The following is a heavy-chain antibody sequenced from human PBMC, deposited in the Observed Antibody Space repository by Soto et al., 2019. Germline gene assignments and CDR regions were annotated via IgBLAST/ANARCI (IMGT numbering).Heavy chain of an antibody. Sequence: GGSLRLSCAVSGFTFSSYEMNWVRQAPGKGLEWVSYIGTSGKTIYYADSVRGRFTISRGNAKNSLYLQMNSLRAEDTAVYFCARDPAIYSGKFDYGLDVWGRGTTVTVSS. J-gene: IGHJ6*02. CDR1: GFTFSSYE. D-gene: IGHD4-4*01. CDR3: ARDPAIYSGKFDYGLDV. CDR2: IGTSGKTI. V-gene: IGHV3-48*03.